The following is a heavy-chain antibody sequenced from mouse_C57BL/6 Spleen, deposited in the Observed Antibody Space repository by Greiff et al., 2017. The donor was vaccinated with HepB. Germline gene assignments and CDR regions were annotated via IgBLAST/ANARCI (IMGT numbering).Heavy chain of an antibody. D-gene: IGHD2-2*01. Sequence: QVQLQQPGAELVKPGASVKLSCKASGYTFTSYWMHWVKQRPGQGLEWIGMIHPNSGSTNYNEKFKSKATLTVDKSSSTAYMQRSSLTSEDSAVYYCARSGGYVPFDYWGQGTTLTVSS. J-gene: IGHJ2*01. CDR2: IHPNSGST. V-gene: IGHV1-64*01. CDR3: ARSGGYVPFDY. CDR1: GYTFTSYW.